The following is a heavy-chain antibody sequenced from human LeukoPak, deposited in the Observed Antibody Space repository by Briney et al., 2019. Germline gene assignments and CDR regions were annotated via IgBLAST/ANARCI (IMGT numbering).Heavy chain of an antibody. V-gene: IGHV4-39*01. D-gene: IGHD5-12*01. CDR1: GGSFSSSNYY. CDR2: IYYSGST. Sequence: SETLSLTCTVSGGSFSSSNYYWGWIRQPPGKGLEWIGSIYYSGSTYYNPSLKSRVAIAVDTSKKQSSLKLSSVTAADTAVYYCARHQPAGYSGYYKWFDPWGQGTLVTVSS. J-gene: IGHJ5*02. CDR3: ARHQPAGYSGYYKWFDP.